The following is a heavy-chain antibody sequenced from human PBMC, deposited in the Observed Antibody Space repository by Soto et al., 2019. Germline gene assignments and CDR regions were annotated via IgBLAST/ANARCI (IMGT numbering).Heavy chain of an antibody. V-gene: IGHV4-39*01. D-gene: IGHD4-17*01. Sequence: QLQLQESGPGLLRPSETLSLTCNVSGGAISSSSYFWAWVRQPPGKTLEWIGHILYSGPTHYNESLKSRVTISVDTSKKQFSLRLNSVTPADTAVYYCARGGGYYGVLFDYWGQGTLVPVSS. CDR2: ILYSGPT. CDR1: GGAISSSSYF. J-gene: IGHJ4*02. CDR3: ARGGGYYGVLFDY.